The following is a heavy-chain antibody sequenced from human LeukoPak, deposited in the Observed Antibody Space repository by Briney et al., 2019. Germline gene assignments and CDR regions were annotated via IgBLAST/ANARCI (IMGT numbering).Heavy chain of an antibody. D-gene: IGHD6-13*01. J-gene: IGHJ3*02. CDR3: ARDQSVRLLQTSSTYFKHVFAI. CDR2: ISAYNGNT. V-gene: IGHV1-18*01. CDR1: GYTFTNYG. Sequence: ASVKVSCKTSGYTFTNYGISWVRQAPGLGLEWMGWISAYNGNTNYAQKVQGRVTMTTDTSTSTAYLELRSLRFDDTAVYYCARDQSVRLLQTSSTYFKHVFAIWGQGSMVTVSS.